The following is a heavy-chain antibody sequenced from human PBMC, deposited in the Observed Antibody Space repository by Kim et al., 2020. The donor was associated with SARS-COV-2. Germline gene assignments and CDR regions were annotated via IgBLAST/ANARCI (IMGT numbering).Heavy chain of an antibody. CDR3: ARDLMVAGTYAFDI. CDR1: GGSISSYY. D-gene: IGHD2-15*01. J-gene: IGHJ3*02. V-gene: IGHV4-59*01. Sequence: SETLSLTCTVSGGSISSYYWSWIRQPPGKGLEWIGYISYSGSTNYNPSLKSRVTISVDTSKNQFSLKLSSVTAADTAVYYCARDLMVAGTYAFDIWGQGTMVTVSS. CDR2: ISYSGST.